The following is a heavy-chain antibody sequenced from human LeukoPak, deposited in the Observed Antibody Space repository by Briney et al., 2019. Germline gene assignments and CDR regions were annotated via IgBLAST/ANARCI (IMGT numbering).Heavy chain of an antibody. D-gene: IGHD2-15*01. Sequence: SETLCLTCAASGFIISSYYWNWIRQPPGKGLEWIGYIGYSGRTNYNPSLKSRVTISVDTSKNQFYLNLRSVTAGDTAVYYCYGDAEHCSASDCPWWFATWGQGTLVTVSS. CDR3: YGDAEHCSASDCPWWFAT. CDR2: IGYSGRT. CDR1: GFIISSYY. J-gene: IGHJ5*02. V-gene: IGHV4-59*01.